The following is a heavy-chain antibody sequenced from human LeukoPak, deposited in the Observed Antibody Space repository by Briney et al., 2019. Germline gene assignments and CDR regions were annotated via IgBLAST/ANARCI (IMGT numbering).Heavy chain of an antibody. J-gene: IGHJ5*02. Sequence: GAALKISCKGSGSSFTSYWIGWVRQMPGKGLEWMGIIYPGDSDTRYSPSFQGQVTISADKSISTAYLQWSSLKASDTAMYYCARHWSGPERWFDPWGQGTLVTVSS. CDR1: GSSFTSYW. CDR3: ARHWSGPERWFDP. V-gene: IGHV5-51*01. D-gene: IGHD3-3*01. CDR2: IYPGDSDT.